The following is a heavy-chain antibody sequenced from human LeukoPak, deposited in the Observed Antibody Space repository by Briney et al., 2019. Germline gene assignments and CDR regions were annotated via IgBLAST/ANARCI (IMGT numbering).Heavy chain of an antibody. V-gene: IGHV3-74*01. CDR2: INSDGSDI. D-gene: IGHD3-22*01. Sequence: GGSLRLSCAASGFTFNRYWVHWVRQAPGKGLVWVSRINSDGSDITYADSVKGRFTISRDNAKNSLYLQMNSLRAEDTAVYYCARDGDSSGYYGYWGQGTLVTVSS. CDR3: ARDGDSSGYYGY. J-gene: IGHJ4*02. CDR1: GFTFNRYW.